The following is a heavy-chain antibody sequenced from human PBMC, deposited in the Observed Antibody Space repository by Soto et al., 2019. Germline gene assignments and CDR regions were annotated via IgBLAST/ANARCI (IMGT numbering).Heavy chain of an antibody. CDR1: GLTFTSYA. CDR3: ARLLTSTVSPLGF. Sequence: PGGSLRRSCTASGLTFTSYAIHWVRPAPGKGLEWVSLISEDGGNKYFAESVRDRLLISRDNSKNTVYLQMNSLRPEDTAVYFCARLLTSTVSPLGFWGKGTPVHVTS. CDR2: ISEDGGNK. J-gene: IGHJ4*02. D-gene: IGHD4-4*01. V-gene: IGHV3-30-3*01.